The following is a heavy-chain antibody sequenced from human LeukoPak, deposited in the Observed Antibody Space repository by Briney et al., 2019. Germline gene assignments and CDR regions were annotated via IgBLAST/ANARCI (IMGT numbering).Heavy chain of an antibody. V-gene: IGHV1-46*01. Sequence: GASVKVSCKASGYTFTRYYMHWVRQAPGQGLEWMGIINPSDDSITYAQKFQGRVTMTRDTSTSTVYMALSSLRSDDTAVYYCARGDCSSTNRYSSGVQRVYYYGMDVWGQGTTVTVSS. J-gene: IGHJ6*02. CDR2: INPSDDSI. D-gene: IGHD2-2*01. CDR3: ARGDCSSTNRYSSGVQRVYYYGMDV. CDR1: GYTFTRYY.